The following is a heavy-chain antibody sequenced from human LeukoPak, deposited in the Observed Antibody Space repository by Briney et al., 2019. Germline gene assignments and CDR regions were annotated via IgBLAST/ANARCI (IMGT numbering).Heavy chain of an antibody. CDR1: GGSFSGYY. J-gene: IGHJ4*02. V-gene: IGHV4-34*01. Sequence: PSETLSLTCAVYGGSFSGYYWSWIRAPPGKGLEWIGEINHSGSTNYNPSLKSRVNISVDTSKNQFSLKLSSVTAADTAVYFCARGPPTDYYDSSGFYYVFDYWGQGTLVTVSS. CDR2: INHSGST. D-gene: IGHD3-22*01. CDR3: ARGPPTDYYDSSGFYYVFDY.